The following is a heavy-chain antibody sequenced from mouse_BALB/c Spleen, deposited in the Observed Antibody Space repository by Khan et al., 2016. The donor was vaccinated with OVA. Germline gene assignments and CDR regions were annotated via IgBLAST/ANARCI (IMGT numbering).Heavy chain of an antibody. CDR1: GYSFTGYF. V-gene: IGHV1-20*02. J-gene: IGHJ2*01. CDR3: ARIYGSDFDY. Sequence: VQLQQSGPELVKPGASVKISCKASGYSFTGYFMNWVMQSHGKSLEWIGRINPHIGETFYNQKFKGKATLTVDESSSTAHMELRSLASEDSAVYYCARIYGSDFDYWGKGTTLTVSS. D-gene: IGHD1-1*01. CDR2: INPHIGET.